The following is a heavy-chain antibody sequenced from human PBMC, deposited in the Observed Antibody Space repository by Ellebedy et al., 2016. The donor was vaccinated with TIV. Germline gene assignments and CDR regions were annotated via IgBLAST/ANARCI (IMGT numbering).Heavy chain of an antibody. D-gene: IGHD4-17*01. CDR1: EFTFSDYY. Sequence: GESLKISCAASEFTFSDYYMSWIRQAPGMGLEWVAYISTSGNTKYYADSVKGRFTISRDNAENSLYLQMNSLRAEDTAVYYCARVNDYGDLYWGQGTLVTVSS. V-gene: IGHV3-11*04. CDR3: ARVNDYGDLY. J-gene: IGHJ4*02. CDR2: ISTSGNTK.